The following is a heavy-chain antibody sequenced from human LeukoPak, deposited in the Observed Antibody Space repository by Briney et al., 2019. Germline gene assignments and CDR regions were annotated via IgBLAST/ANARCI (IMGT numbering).Heavy chain of an antibody. J-gene: IGHJ4*02. V-gene: IGHV3-74*01. D-gene: IGHD4-17*01. Sequence: PGGSLRLSCAASGFTFSTYWMHWVRQAPGKGLVWVSRFNSDGRSTYYPDSAKGRFTISRDNAKNTLYLQMNSLRAEDTAVYYCARGRYYLDSWGQGSLVTVSS. CDR2: FNSDGRST. CDR1: GFTFSTYW. CDR3: ARGRYYLDS.